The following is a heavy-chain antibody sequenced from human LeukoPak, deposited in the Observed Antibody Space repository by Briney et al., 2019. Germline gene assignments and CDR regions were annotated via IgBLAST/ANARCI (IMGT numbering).Heavy chain of an antibody. CDR3: ASRGRRDGYNKGWYFDL. D-gene: IGHD5-24*01. V-gene: IGHV4-61*08. CDR1: GGSISSGDYY. J-gene: IGHJ2*01. CDR2: IYYSGST. Sequence: SQTLSLTCTVSGGSISSGDYYWSWIRQPPGKGLEWIGYIYYSGSTNYNPSLKSRVTISVDTSKNQFSLKLSSVTAADTAVYYCASRGRRDGYNKGWYFDLWGRGTLVTVSS.